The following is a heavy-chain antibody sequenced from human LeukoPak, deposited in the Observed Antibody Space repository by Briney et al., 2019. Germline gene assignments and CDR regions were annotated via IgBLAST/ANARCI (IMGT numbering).Heavy chain of an antibody. CDR3: ARDHYCYSTSCYFDY. J-gene: IGHJ4*02. D-gene: IGHD2-2*01. V-gene: IGHV5-51*01. CDR2: IFPGDSNI. CDR1: GYSFSNYW. Sequence: GESLKISCRASGYSFSNYWVGWVRQMPGKGMEYMGVIFPGDSNIRYNPSFQGQATMSVDRSTNTAYLQWSSLKASDSAMYYCARDHYCYSTSCYFDYRGQGTLVTVSS.